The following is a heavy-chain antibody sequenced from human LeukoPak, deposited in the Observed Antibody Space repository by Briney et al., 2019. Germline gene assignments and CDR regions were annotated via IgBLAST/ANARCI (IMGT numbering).Heavy chain of an antibody. CDR1: GGSISSNNW. J-gene: IGHJ4*02. V-gene: IGHV4-4*02. Sequence: SGTLSLTCAVSGGSISSNNWWSWVRQPPGTGLERIGEIHHSGSTNYNPSLKSRVTISVDKSKNQFSLELSSVTAADTAVYYCARDLDGSGSYYLVWGQGTLVTVSS. CDR3: ARDLDGSGSYYLV. CDR2: IHHSGST. D-gene: IGHD3-10*01.